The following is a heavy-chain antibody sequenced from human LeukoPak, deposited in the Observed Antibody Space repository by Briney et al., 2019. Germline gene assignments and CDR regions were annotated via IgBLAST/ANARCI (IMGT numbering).Heavy chain of an antibody. Sequence: GRSLRLSCAAIGFSFSSDGMHSVRQGPGKGLEWVAVISYDGSNKYYADSVKGRLTISRDNTKNTLYLQMNSLRAEDTAVYYCAKETSGWDYFDYWGQGILVTVSS. CDR3: AKETSGWDYFDY. D-gene: IGHD6-19*01. V-gene: IGHV3-30*18. CDR2: ISYDGSNK. CDR1: GFSFSSDG. J-gene: IGHJ4*02.